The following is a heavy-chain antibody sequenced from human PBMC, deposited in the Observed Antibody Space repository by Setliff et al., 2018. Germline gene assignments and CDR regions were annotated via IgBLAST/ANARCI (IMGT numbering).Heavy chain of an antibody. D-gene: IGHD3-10*01. CDR1: GGTFSDNA. V-gene: IGHV1-69*13. CDR2: IIATVGGV. Sequence: SVKVSCKTSGGTFSDNAMSWVRQAPGQGPEWMGGIIATVGGVSYAQKFQGRVTITADESTTTVYMELSSLTSEDTAMYYCARLGRGVSFDPWGQGTLVTVSS. CDR3: ARLGRGVSFDP. J-gene: IGHJ5*02.